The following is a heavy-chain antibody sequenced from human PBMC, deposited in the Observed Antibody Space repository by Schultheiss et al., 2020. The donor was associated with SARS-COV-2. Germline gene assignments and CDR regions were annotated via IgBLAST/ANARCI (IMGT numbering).Heavy chain of an antibody. D-gene: IGHD6-13*01. J-gene: IGHJ3*02. CDR2: IYYSGST. CDR1: GGSFSSGGYY. CDR3: ARDRVYSRWNAFDI. Sequence: SETLSLTCTVSGGSFSSGGYYWSWIRQHPGKGLEWIGYIYYSGSTNYNPSLKSRVTISVDTSKNQFSLKLSSVTAADTAVYYCARDRVYSRWNAFDIWGQGTMVTVSS. V-gene: IGHV4-61*08.